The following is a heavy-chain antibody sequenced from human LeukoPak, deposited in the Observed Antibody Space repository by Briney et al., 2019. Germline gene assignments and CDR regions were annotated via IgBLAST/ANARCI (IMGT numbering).Heavy chain of an antibody. V-gene: IGHV4-59*01. CDR3: ARAGGVVGATTWNY. CDR1: GGSISPYC. CDR2: IYYSGST. D-gene: IGHD1-26*01. J-gene: IGHJ4*02. Sequence: SETLSLTCIVSGGSISPYCWSWIRQPPGKGLEWIGYIYYSGSTDYNPSLKSRVTISIDTSKNQFSLKLSSVTAADTAVYYCARAGGVVGATTWNYWGQGTLVTVSS.